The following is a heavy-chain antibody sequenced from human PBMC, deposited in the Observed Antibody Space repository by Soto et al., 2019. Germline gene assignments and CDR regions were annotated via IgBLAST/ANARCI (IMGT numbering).Heavy chain of an antibody. Sequence: GGSLRLSCAASGFSLSDHGVNWVRQAPGKGLEWISSVNRGASSLYYAESVKGRFTMSRDDAKNSVYLQMNSLRDEDTAVYYCARQINWRDGGAWGQGTLVTVSS. CDR1: GFSLSDHG. CDR2: VNRGASSL. D-gene: IGHD3-16*01. V-gene: IGHV3-48*02. CDR3: ARQINWRDGGA. J-gene: IGHJ5*02.